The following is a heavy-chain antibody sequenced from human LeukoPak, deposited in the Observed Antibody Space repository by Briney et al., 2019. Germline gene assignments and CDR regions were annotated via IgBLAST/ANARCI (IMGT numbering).Heavy chain of an antibody. CDR2: ISYDGSNI. V-gene: IGHV3-30-3*01. J-gene: IGHJ4*02. Sequence: VLPGRCLRLSCAASGVTFSSYVMHCVRQAPGKGLEWVAVISYDGSNIYYADSVKGRFTISRDNSKNTLYLQMNSLRTEDTAVYYCASVGEYYDVLTGPDYWGRGTLDPVSS. D-gene: IGHD3-9*01. CDR3: ASVGEYYDVLTGPDY. CDR1: GVTFSSYV.